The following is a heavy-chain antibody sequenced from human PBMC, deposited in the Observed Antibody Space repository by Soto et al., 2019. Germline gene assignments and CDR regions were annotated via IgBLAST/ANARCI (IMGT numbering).Heavy chain of an antibody. V-gene: IGHV3-30*04. CDR1: GFSFSDHA. Sequence: QVQLEESGGGVVQPGRSLRLSCAASGFSFSDHALHWVRQAPGKGLEWVAVISYDGMNKRYADSVKGRFTISRDNSKNMLNLQVNSLTLEDTAVFYCARDSIGSGGGYIDYWGQGTLVTVSS. D-gene: IGHD3-10*01. J-gene: IGHJ4*02. CDR2: ISYDGMNK. CDR3: ARDSIGSGGGYIDY.